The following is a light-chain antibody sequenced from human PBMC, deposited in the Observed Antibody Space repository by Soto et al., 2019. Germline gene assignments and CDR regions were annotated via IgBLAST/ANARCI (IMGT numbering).Light chain of an antibody. Sequence: QSVLTQPPSASGSLGQSVTISCSGASSDMGGYNYVAWYQQHPGKAPKLIIYEVNKRPSGVPDRFSGSKSGNMASLTVSGLQAEDEADYSCSSYAGGNNLLFGGGTKVTVL. CDR3: SSYAGGNNLL. CDR2: EVN. CDR1: SSDMGGYNY. V-gene: IGLV2-8*01. J-gene: IGLJ2*01.